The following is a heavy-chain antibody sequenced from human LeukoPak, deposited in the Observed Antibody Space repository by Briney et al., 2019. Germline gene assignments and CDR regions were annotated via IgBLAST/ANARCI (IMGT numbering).Heavy chain of an antibody. Sequence: GGSLRLSCAASGFTFSNAWMSWVRQAPGKGLEWVGRIKSKTDGGTTDYAAPVKGRFTISRDDSKNTLYLQMNSLKTEDTAVYYCTTTSGGDWLFDYWGQGTLVTVSS. D-gene: IGHD2-21*02. CDR1: GFTFSNAW. CDR2: IKSKTDGGTT. CDR3: TTTSGGDWLFDY. V-gene: IGHV3-15*01. J-gene: IGHJ4*02.